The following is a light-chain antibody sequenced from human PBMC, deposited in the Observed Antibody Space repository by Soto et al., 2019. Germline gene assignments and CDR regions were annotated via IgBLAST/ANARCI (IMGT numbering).Light chain of an antibody. CDR3: QQSGSSPRT. CDR2: GAS. CDR1: QSVTSSY. J-gene: IGKJ1*01. Sequence: EMVLTQSPGTLSLSPGERATLSCRASQSVTSSYLAWYQQKPGQAPRLLIYGASSRATGIPDRFSGSGSGTDFTLTISRLEPEDFAVYYCQQSGSSPRTFGQGTKVEIK. V-gene: IGKV3-20*01.